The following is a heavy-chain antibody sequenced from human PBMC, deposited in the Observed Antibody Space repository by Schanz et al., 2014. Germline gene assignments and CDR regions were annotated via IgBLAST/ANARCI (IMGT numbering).Heavy chain of an antibody. D-gene: IGHD2-2*01. CDR2: ISSASSTI. J-gene: IGHJ5*02. Sequence: EVQLVESGGGLIQPGGSLRLSCAASGFTFSSYWMHWVRQAPGKGLEWVSYISSASSTINYADSVKGRFTISRDNAKNSLFLQMNSLRAEDTAVYYCARAGYDADNWFDPWGQGTLVTVSS. CDR3: ARAGYDADNWFDP. CDR1: GFTFSSYW. V-gene: IGHV3-48*01.